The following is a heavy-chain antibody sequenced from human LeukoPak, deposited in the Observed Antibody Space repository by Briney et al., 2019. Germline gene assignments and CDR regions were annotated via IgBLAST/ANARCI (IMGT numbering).Heavy chain of an antibody. Sequence: GESLKISRKGSGYSFTTYWIGWVRQMPGKGLEWMGIIYPGDSDTRYSPSFQGQVTFSADKSITTAYLQWSSLDASPTAMYYFASRNYGTGSYFATWGQGTLVTVSS. CDR1: GYSFTTYW. J-gene: IGHJ5*02. CDR3: ASRNYGTGSYFAT. CDR2: IYPGDSDT. V-gene: IGHV5-51*01. D-gene: IGHD3-10*01.